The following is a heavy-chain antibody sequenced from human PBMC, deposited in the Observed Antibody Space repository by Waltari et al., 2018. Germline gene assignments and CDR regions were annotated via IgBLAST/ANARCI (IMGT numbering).Heavy chain of an antibody. D-gene: IGHD6-19*01. CDR2: IIPILGIA. J-gene: IGHJ3*02. V-gene: IGHV1-69*08. CDR1: GGTFSSYT. Sequence: QVQLVQSGAEVKKPGSSVKVSCKASGGTFSSYTISWVRQAPGQGLEWMGRIIPILGIANYAQKFQGRVTITADKSTSTAYMELSSLRSEDTAVYYCARDEGLIAVADEIWGQGTMVTVSS. CDR3: ARDEGLIAVADEI.